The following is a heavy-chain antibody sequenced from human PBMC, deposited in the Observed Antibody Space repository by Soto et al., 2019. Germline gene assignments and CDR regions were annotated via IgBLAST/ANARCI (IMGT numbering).Heavy chain of an antibody. D-gene: IGHD3-3*01. J-gene: IGHJ6*03. V-gene: IGHV3-7*01. CDR2: IKQDGNDL. Sequence: EVQLVESGGGLVQPGGSLRLSCAASGFTFSSYWMSWVRQAPEKGLEWVANIKQDGNDLYFVDSVKGRFTISRDNAKSSLYLHMSSLRAEDTGVYYCARTILGVVTHSSYMDVWGKGTTVTVSS. CDR1: GFTFSSYW. CDR3: ARTILGVVTHSSYMDV.